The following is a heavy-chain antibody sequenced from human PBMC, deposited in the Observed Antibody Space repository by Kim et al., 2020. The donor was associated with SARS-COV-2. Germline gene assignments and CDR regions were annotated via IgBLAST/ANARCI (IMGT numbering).Heavy chain of an antibody. D-gene: IGHD6-13*01. CDR1: GYTFTSYG. Sequence: ASVKVSCKASGYTFTSYGISWVRQAPGQGLEWMGWISAYNGNTNYAQKLQGRVTMTTDTSTNTAYMELRSLRSDDTAVYYCARDVLEAAAGNYGMDVWGQGTTVTVSS. CDR2: ISAYNGNT. V-gene: IGHV1-18*01. CDR3: ARDVLEAAAGNYGMDV. J-gene: IGHJ6*02.